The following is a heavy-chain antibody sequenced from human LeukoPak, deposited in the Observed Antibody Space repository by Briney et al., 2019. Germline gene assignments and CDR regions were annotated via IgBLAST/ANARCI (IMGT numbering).Heavy chain of an antibody. D-gene: IGHD3-9*01. Sequence: GGSLRLSCAASGFTFSSYSMNWVRQAPGKGLEWVGRIKSKADGETTDYAAPVKGRFTFSRDGSKNMLYLQMNGLKSEDTAVYYCSTLTSRYLPDSWGQGTLVTVSS. CDR1: GFTFSSYS. J-gene: IGHJ4*02. CDR3: STLTSRYLPDS. CDR2: IKSKADGETT. V-gene: IGHV3-15*07.